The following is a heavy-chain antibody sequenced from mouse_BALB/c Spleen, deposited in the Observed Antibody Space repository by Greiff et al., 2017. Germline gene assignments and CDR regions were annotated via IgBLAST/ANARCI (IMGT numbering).Heavy chain of an antibody. V-gene: IGHV3-8*02. D-gene: IGHD1-3*01. Sequence: EVKLLESGPSLVKPSQTLSLSCSVSGDSFTSGYWNWIRKFPGNKLEYMGYISYSGSTYYNPSLKSRISITRDTSKNQYYLQLNAVTTEDTATYYCARGVGEGFDYWGQGTTLTVSA. J-gene: IGHJ2*01. CDR1: GDSFTSGY. CDR3: ARGVGEGFDY. CDR2: ISYSGST.